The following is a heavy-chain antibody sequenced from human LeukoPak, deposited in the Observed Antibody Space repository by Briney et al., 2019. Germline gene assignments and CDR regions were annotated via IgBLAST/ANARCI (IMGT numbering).Heavy chain of an antibody. CDR1: EFSFNTYA. J-gene: IGHJ5*02. CDR3: ARVLVGGTNWFDP. CDR2: ISGSGGST. D-gene: IGHD1-26*01. V-gene: IGHV3-23*01. Sequence: GGSLRLSCTASEFSFNTYAMSWVRQAPGKGLEWVSAISGSGGSTSYAESVKGRFTISRDNSRNTLYLQMNSLRAEDTSVYYCARVLVGGTNWFDPWGQGTLVTVSS.